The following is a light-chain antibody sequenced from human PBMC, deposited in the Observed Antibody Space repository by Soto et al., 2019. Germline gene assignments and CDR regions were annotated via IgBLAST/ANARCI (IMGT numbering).Light chain of an antibody. Sequence: EIFLTQSPSTLSLSPGERATLSCRAGQNINRYLAWYHQKPGQPPRLLIYDASTRATGIPARFSGSGSGTDFTLTISSLEPEDFEVYYCQQRSNWPITFGQGTRLEIK. V-gene: IGKV3-11*01. CDR1: QNINRY. CDR3: QQRSNWPIT. CDR2: DAS. J-gene: IGKJ5*01.